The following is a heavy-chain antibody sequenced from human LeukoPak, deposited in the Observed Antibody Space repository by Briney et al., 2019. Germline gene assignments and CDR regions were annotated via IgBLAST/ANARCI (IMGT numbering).Heavy chain of an antibody. V-gene: IGHV3-21*01. Sequence: GGSLRLSCADSGFTFSSYSMNWVRQAPGKGLEWVSSISSSSSYIYYADSVKGRFTISRDNAKNSLYLQMNSLRAEDTAVYYCARAADYGDYFDYWGQGTLVTVSS. CDR1: GFTFSSYS. CDR3: ARAADYGDYFDY. CDR2: ISSSSSYI. D-gene: IGHD4-17*01. J-gene: IGHJ4*02.